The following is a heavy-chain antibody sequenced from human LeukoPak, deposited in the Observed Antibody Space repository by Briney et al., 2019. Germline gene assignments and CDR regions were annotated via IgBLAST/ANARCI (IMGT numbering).Heavy chain of an antibody. CDR1: GYSFTGYY. J-gene: IGHJ4*02. D-gene: IGHD6-13*01. CDR2: INTNSGDT. CDR3: AREAFTAGHFFDF. V-gene: IGHV1-2*02. Sequence: ASVKVSCKASGYSFTGYYIHWVRQAPGQGLECMGRINTNSGDTNYAQSFQGRVSMTRDTSITTAYVEVSRLTSDDTAVYYCAREAFTAGHFFDFWGQGSLVTVSS.